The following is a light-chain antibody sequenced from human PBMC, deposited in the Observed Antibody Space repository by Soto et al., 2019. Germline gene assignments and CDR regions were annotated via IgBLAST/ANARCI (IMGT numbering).Light chain of an antibody. CDR2: RVS. CDR3: QQSYSFRAIT. J-gene: IGKJ5*01. V-gene: IGKV3-20*01. Sequence: EVVFTPAPGTLSLSPGEGATLSCRASQSVSNRYFAWYQQKPGQAPRLLIYRVSSRATGIPDRFSGSGSGTDFTLTISSLQPEDFATYYCQQSYSFRAITFGQGTRLEIK. CDR1: QSVSNRY.